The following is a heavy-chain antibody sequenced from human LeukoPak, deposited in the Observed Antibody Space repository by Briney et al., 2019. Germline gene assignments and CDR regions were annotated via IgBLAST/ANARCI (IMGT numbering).Heavy chain of an antibody. CDR3: TRESGAFSPFDF. CDR1: GGSISSYY. J-gene: IGHJ4*02. D-gene: IGHD1-26*01. V-gene: IGHV4-59*12. CDR2: VHLNGAT. Sequence: SETLSLTCTVSGGSISSYYWSWIRQPPGKGLEWIGEVHLNGATNYNTSVEGRVTMSIDKSKNNLSLEVISVTAADTAMYYCTRESGAFSPFDFWGQGTLVTVSS.